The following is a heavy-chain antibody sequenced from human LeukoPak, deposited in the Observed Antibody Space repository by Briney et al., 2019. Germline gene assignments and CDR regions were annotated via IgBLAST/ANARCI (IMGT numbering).Heavy chain of an antibody. V-gene: IGHV1-8*01. J-gene: IGHJ6*03. CDR2: MNPNSGNT. CDR3: ARDRYYYDISGYYFQSNYYYYMDV. D-gene: IGHD3-22*01. CDR1: GYTFTSYD. Sequence: ASVKVSCKASGYTFTSYDINWVRQATGQGLEWMGWMNPNSGNTGYAQKFQGRVTMTRNTSISTAYMELSSLRSEDTAVYYCARDRYYYDISGYYFQSNYYYYMDVWGKGTTVTVSS.